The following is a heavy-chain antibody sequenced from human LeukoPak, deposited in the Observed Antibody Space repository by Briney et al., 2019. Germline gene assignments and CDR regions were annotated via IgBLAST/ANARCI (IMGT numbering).Heavy chain of an antibody. CDR1: GGTFSSYA. CDR3: ARVFFRSGWYGLSPPYFDY. CDR2: IIPIFGTA. D-gene: IGHD6-19*01. Sequence: GASVKVSCKASGGTFSSYAISWVRQAPGQGLEWMGGIIPIFGTANYAQKFQGRVTITTDESTSTAYMELSSLRSEDTAVYYCARVFFRSGWYGLSPPYFDYWGQGTLVTVSS. V-gene: IGHV1-69*05. J-gene: IGHJ4*02.